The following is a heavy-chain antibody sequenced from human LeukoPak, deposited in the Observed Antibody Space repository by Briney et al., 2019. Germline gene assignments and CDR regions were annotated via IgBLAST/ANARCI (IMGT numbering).Heavy chain of an antibody. Sequence: PSETLSLTCAVYGGSFSGYYWSWIRQPPGKGLEWIGEINHSGSTNYNPSLTSRVTISVDTSKNQFSLKLSSVTAADTAVYYCARFNTMVRGVTQYYYGMDVWGKGTTVTVSS. J-gene: IGHJ6*04. D-gene: IGHD3-10*01. V-gene: IGHV4-34*01. CDR1: GGSFSGYY. CDR2: INHSGST. CDR3: ARFNTMVRGVTQYYYGMDV.